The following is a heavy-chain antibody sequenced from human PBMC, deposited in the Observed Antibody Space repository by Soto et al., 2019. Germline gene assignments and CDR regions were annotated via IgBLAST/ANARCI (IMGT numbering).Heavy chain of an antibody. CDR1: GVSINSANW. V-gene: IGHV4-4*02. J-gene: IGHJ3*02. D-gene: IGHD2-15*01. CDR3: ARYCGGGSCYLGAFDI. CDR2: IYHSGST. Sequence: QMQLQESGPGLVKPSGTLSLTCTVSGVSINSANWWTWVRQSPGKGLEWIGEIYHSGSTNFNPSLKSRVTISVDNSKNQFYLELTSVTAADTAVYYCARYCGGGSCYLGAFDIWGQGTMVTVSP.